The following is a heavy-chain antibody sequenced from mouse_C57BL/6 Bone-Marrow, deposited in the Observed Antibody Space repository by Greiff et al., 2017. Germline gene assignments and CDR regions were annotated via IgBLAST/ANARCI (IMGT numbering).Heavy chain of an antibody. D-gene: IGHD2-5*01. CDR1: GFSLTSYG. Sequence: QVQLQQSGPGLVQPSQSLSITCTVSGFSLTSYGVHWVRQSPGKGLEWLGVIWRGGSTDYTAAFISRLIISKDNSKSQVFFTMNSLQADDTAIYYCARNWDYSTTFAYWGQGTLVTVSA. CDR2: IWRGGST. CDR3: ARNWDYSTTFAY. V-gene: IGHV2-2*01. J-gene: IGHJ3*01.